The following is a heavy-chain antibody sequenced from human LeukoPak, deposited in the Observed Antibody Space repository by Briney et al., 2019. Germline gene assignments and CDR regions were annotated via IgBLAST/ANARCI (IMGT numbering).Heavy chain of an antibody. CDR1: GFTFSSYQ. J-gene: IGHJ4*02. CDR3: ARGGETKLTY. V-gene: IGHV3-7*01. Sequence: GGSLRLSCAASGFTFSSYQMSWVRQAPGKGLERVASIKEDGNERYYLDSVKGRFTISRDNAKNSLYLQMNSLRAEDTAVYYCARGGETKLTYWGQGTLVTVSS. D-gene: IGHD4-11*01. CDR2: IKEDGNER.